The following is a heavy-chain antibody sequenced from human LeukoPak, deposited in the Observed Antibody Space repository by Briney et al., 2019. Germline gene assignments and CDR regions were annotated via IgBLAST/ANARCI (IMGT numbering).Heavy chain of an antibody. D-gene: IGHD3-16*01. CDR3: AMGDRGDNTLFDY. CDR2: IYHSGST. CDR1: GGSISSSSYY. Sequence: SETLSLTCTVSGGSISSSSYYWGWIRQPPGKGLEWIGSIYHSGSTYYNPSLKSRVTISVDTSKNQFSLKLSSVTAADTAVYYCAMGDRGDNTLFDYWGQGTLVTVSS. J-gene: IGHJ4*02. V-gene: IGHV4-39*07.